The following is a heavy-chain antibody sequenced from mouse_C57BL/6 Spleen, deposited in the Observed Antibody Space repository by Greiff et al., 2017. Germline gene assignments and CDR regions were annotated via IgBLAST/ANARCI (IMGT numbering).Heavy chain of an antibody. Sequence: VQLQQPGAELVRPGTSVKLSCKASGYTFTSYWMHWVKQRPGQGLEWIGVIDPSDSYTNYNQKFKGKATLTVDTSSSTAYMQLSSLTSEDSAVYDCARKAITTVVLDYWGQGTTLTVSS. CDR3: ARKAITTVVLDY. CDR1: GYTFTSYW. D-gene: IGHD1-1*01. J-gene: IGHJ2*01. CDR2: IDPSDSYT. V-gene: IGHV1-59*01.